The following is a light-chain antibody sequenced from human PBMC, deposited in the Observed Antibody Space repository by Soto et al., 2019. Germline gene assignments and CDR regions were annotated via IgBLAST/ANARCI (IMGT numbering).Light chain of an antibody. CDR2: KVS. J-gene: IGKJ2*03. Sequence: VVMTQSPLSLPVTLGQPASISCRSSQSLVYSDGKTYLHWFQQRPGQSPRRLIYKVSNRDSGVPDRLSGSGSGTDFTLEISRVEAEDVGVYYCMQGSSWYSFGQGTRLEI. CDR1: QSLVYSDGKTY. V-gene: IGKV2-30*01. CDR3: MQGSSWYS.